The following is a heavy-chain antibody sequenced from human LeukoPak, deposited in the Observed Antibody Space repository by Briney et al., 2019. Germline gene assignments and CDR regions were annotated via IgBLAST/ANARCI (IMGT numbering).Heavy chain of an antibody. CDR2: ISYDGSNK. V-gene: IGHV3-30-3*01. J-gene: IGHJ4*02. CDR1: GFTFSSYA. Sequence: GGSLRFSCAAPGFTFSSYAMHWVRQAPGKGLEWVAVISYDGSNKYYTDSVKGRFTISRDNSKNTLYLQMNSLRAEDTAVYYCARSYGGNSYYFDYWGQGTLVTVSS. CDR3: ARSYGGNSYYFDY. D-gene: IGHD4-23*01.